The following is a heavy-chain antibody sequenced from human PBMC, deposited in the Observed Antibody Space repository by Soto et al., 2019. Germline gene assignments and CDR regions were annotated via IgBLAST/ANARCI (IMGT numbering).Heavy chain of an antibody. CDR3: LWEMIEAAGSIPWLGL. V-gene: IGHV3-74*03. CDR1: RLSVKIYV. J-gene: IGHJ5*02. Sequence: ACASCRLSVKIYVMPVVRQTPGKGPEWVSRISGDGTSTKYADSVKVRFTIARDNAKNTLFLQMSSLRVEDTAVYYFLWEMIEAAGSIPWLGLWGQGTLVTVSS. CDR2: ISGDGTST. D-gene: IGHD6-25*01.